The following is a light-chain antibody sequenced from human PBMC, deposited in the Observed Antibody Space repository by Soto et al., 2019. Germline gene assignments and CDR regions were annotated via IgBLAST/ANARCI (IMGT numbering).Light chain of an antibody. CDR1: HIVRSSF. CDR3: QQYGSSPFS. CDR2: GAS. J-gene: IGKJ3*01. V-gene: IGKV3-20*01. Sequence: IVLTQSPGTLSLSPGERATLSCRASHIVRSSFLAWYQQKPGQAPRLVIFGASNRASGIPDRFSGSGSGTDFTLTISRLEPEDFAVYYCQQYGSSPFSFGPGTKVDI.